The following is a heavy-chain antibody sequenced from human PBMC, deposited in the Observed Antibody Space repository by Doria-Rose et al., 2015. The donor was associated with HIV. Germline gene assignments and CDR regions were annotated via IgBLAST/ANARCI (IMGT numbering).Heavy chain of an antibody. Sequence: QESGPVLVKPTETLTLTCTVSGVSLSSPGMGVSWIRQPPGKALEWLANIFSDDESSYKTSLKSRLTISRGTSKRQVVLTMTDMDPVDTATYYCARIKSSRWYHKYYVDFWGQGTLVIVSA. CDR1: GVSLSSPGMG. CDR3: ARIKSSRWYHKYYVDF. J-gene: IGHJ4*02. V-gene: IGHV2-26*01. D-gene: IGHD6-13*01. CDR2: IFSDDES.